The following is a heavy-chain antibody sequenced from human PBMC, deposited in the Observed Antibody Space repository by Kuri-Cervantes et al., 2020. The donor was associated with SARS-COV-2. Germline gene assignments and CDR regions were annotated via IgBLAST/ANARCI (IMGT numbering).Heavy chain of an antibody. CDR1: GGSFSGYY. CDR2: INHSGST. D-gene: IGHD2-21*01. Sequence: ESLKISCAVYGGSFSGYYWSWIRQPPGKGLEWIGEINHSGSTNYNPSLKSRVTISVDTSKNQFSLKLSSVTAADTAVYYCARIVRFMDVWGKGTTVTVSS. J-gene: IGHJ6*03. CDR3: ARIVRFMDV. V-gene: IGHV4-34*01.